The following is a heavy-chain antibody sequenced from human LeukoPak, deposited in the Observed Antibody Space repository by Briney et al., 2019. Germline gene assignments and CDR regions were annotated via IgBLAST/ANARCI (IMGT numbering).Heavy chain of an antibody. Sequence: PGGSLRLSCAASGFTFTNYWMHWVRQAPGKGLMWVSRVNSDGGGTIYADSVKGRFTVSRDNTTNSVYLQMSSLRADDTGVYYCARGGLDHAYDIWGQGTMVTVSS. CDR1: GFTFTNYW. V-gene: IGHV3-74*01. J-gene: IGHJ3*02. D-gene: IGHD6-19*01. CDR3: ARGGLDHAYDI. CDR2: VNSDGGGT.